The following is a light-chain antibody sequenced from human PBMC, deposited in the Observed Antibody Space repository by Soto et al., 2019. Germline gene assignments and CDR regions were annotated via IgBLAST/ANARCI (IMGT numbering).Light chain of an antibody. V-gene: IGLV1-44*01. CDR1: SSNIGSNA. CDR2: NNV. Sequence: QSVLTQPPSASGAPGQRVTISCSGSSSNIGSNAVDWYQHLPGTTPKLLIYNNVQRPSGVPDRFSGSKSGTSASLAISGLRAEDEADYYCASWDDGLNGFVFGGGTKLTVL. J-gene: IGLJ2*01. CDR3: ASWDDGLNGFV.